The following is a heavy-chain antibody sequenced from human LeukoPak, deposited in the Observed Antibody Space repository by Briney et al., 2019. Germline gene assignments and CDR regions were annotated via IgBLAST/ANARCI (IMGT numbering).Heavy chain of an antibody. J-gene: IGHJ4*02. CDR3: ARRGCSSTSCFDY. Sequence: GESLKISCKGSGYSFSSNWIAWVRQMPGKGLEWMGIIYPGDSDTRYSPSFQGQVTISADKSISTAYLQWSSLKASDTAMYYCARRGCSSTSCFDYWGQGTLVTVSS. D-gene: IGHD2-2*01. CDR2: IYPGDSDT. CDR1: GYSFSSNW. V-gene: IGHV5-51*01.